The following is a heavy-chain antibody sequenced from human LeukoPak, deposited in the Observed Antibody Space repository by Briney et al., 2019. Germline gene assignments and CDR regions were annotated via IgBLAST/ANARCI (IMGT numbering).Heavy chain of an antibody. CDR3: ARDEDILTGYYTFIDY. Sequence: PGGSLRLSCAASGFTFSSYSMNWVRQAPGKGLEWVSSISSSSSYIYYADSVKGRFTISRDNAKNSLYLQMNSLRAEDTAVYYCARDEDILTGYYTFIDYWGQGTLITVSS. CDR2: ISSSSSYI. J-gene: IGHJ4*02. CDR1: GFTFSSYS. D-gene: IGHD3-9*01. V-gene: IGHV3-21*01.